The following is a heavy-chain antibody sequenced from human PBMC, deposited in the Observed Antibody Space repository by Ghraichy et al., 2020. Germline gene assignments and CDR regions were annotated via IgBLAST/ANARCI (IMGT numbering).Heavy chain of an antibody. V-gene: IGHV3-21*01. J-gene: IGHJ4*02. CDR1: GFTFSSYS. CDR3: AREWLLLGDYFDY. CDR2: ISSSSSYI. Sequence: GGSLRLSCAASGFTFSSYSMNWVRQAPGKGLEWVSSISSSSSYIYYADSVKGRFTISRDNAKNSLYLQMNSLRAEDTAVYYCAREWLLLGDYFDYWGQGTLVTVSS. D-gene: IGHD2-21*01.